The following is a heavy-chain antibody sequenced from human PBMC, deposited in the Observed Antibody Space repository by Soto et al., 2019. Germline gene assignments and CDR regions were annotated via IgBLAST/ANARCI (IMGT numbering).Heavy chain of an antibody. J-gene: IGHJ5*02. CDR1: GARITINY. V-gene: IGHV4-59*01. CDR3: ARHAGGHYDP. CDR2: IYYSGST. D-gene: IGHD2-21*01. Sequence: PSETLSLTCTVCGARITINYCSWFRQAPWKGLESIGYIYYSGSTTYNPSLKSRVTMSADTSKDQFSLKLNSVTAADTAVYYCARHAGGHYDPWGPGSLVAVCS.